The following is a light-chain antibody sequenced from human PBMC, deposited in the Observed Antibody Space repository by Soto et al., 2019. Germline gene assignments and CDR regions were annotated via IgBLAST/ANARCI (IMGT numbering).Light chain of an antibody. V-gene: IGKV3-20*01. Sequence: EIVLTQSPGTLSLSPGERATLSCRASQSVSDNHLAWYHQKPGQPPRLLIYGASNRATGIPDRFSGHGSGTNFILTISRLEPEDFATYYCHHYDRAPIFTFGPGTKVDI. J-gene: IGKJ3*01. CDR1: QSVSDNH. CDR2: GAS. CDR3: HHYDRAPIFT.